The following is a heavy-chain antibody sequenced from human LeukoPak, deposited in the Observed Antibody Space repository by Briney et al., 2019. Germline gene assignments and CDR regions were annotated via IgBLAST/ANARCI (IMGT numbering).Heavy chain of an antibody. V-gene: IGHV4-31*03. CDR3: ARDSSGWYGAFDI. CDR1: GGSISSGGYY. D-gene: IGHD6-19*01. Sequence: ASETLSLTCTVSGGSISSGGYYWSWIRQHPGKGLEWIGYIYYSGSTYYNPSLKSRVTISVDTSKNQFSLKLSSVTAADTAVYYCARDSSGWYGAFDIWGQGTMVTVSS. J-gene: IGHJ3*02. CDR2: IYYSGST.